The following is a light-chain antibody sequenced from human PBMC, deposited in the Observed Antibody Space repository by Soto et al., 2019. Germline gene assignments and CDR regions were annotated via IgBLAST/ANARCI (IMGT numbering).Light chain of an antibody. CDR3: QQYSNWPPCT. CDR2: GAS. J-gene: IGKJ2*02. Sequence: DILLTQSPANLSVSPGERVILSCRASQSVGSNLAWYQQRPGQAPRLLIYGASTTATNVPPRFSGTGSGTEFTLTISSLQSEDFALYYCQQYSNWPPCTFGQGTKLELK. V-gene: IGKV3-15*01. CDR1: QSVGSN.